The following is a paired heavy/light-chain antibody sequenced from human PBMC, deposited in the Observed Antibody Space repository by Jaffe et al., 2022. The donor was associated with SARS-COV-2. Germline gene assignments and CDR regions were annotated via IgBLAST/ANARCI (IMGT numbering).Light chain of an antibody. J-gene: IGKJ4*01. CDR2: GAS. Sequence: EIVLTQSPGTLSLSPGERAALSCRASQSVDSSHLAWYQHKPGQAPRLLISGASSRATGIPDRFSGSGSGTDFTLTISRLEPEDSAVYFCQQYSDSQGLTFGGGTKVEIK. CDR1: QSVDSSH. V-gene: IGKV3-20*01. CDR3: QQYSDSQGLT.
Heavy chain of an antibody. CDR2: TFYRSKWYN. CDR1: GDSVSSNSAA. Sequence: QVQLQQSGPGLVKPSQTLSLTCAISGDSVSSNSAAWNWIRQSPSRGLEWLGRTFYRSKWYNDYAVSVKGRITINPDTSENQFSLQLSSVTPEDTAVYYCARTYHSFYVDYWGQGTLVTVSS. D-gene: IGHD3-16*01. CDR3: ARTYHSFYVDY. V-gene: IGHV6-1*01. J-gene: IGHJ4*02.